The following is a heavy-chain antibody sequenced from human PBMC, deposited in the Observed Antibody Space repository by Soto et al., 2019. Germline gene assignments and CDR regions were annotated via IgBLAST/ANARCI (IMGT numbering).Heavy chain of an antibody. CDR2: VKSSSYGGTA. D-gene: IGHD2-21*01. Sequence: EVQLMESGGGLVKPGGSLRLSCAASGFPFNNAWMNWVRQAPGKGLEWVGRVKSSSYGGTADYSAPVKGRFIISRDNSMKPLYLQTNSLQTEDTAVYYCTAYTISVNCGFFWGQGTMVTVSS. CDR3: TAYTISVNCGFF. J-gene: IGHJ3*01. V-gene: IGHV3-15*07. CDR1: GFPFNNAW.